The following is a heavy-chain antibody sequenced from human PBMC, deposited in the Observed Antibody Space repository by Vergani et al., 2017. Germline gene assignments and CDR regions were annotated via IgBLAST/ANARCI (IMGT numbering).Heavy chain of an antibody. CDR2: ITPQNGGT. CDR3: VRGGTFDWLST. Sequence: QVQLVQSGAEVKKPGAAVKVSCKASGYYFTDNYLHWVRQAPGQGLEWMGRITPQNGGTQYAEKFKGRVTMTRDTSITTAYMELTSLTSYDTAVYYCVRGGTFDWLSTWGQGTLVTVSS. CDR1: GYYFTDNY. V-gene: IGHV1-2*02. J-gene: IGHJ5*02. D-gene: IGHD3-9*01.